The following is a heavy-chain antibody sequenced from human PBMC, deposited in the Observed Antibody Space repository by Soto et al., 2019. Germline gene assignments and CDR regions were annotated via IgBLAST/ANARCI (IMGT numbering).Heavy chain of an antibody. J-gene: IGHJ6*02. CDR1: GGSISSYY. Sequence: SETLSLTCTVSGGSISSYYWSWIRQPPGKGLEWIGYIYYSGSTNYNPSLKSRVTISVDTSKNQFSLKPSSVTAADTAVYYCAREGVSSSWYNYYGMDVWGQGPRSPSP. D-gene: IGHD6-13*01. CDR2: IYYSGST. V-gene: IGHV4-59*01. CDR3: AREGVSSSWYNYYGMDV.